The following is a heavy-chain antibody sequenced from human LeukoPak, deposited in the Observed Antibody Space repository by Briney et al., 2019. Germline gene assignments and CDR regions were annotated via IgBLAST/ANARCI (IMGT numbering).Heavy chain of an antibody. CDR1: GFTFSDYY. CDR2: IKQDGSEK. CDR3: ARTYDILTPFDY. Sequence: GGSLRLSCAASGFTFSDYYMSWIRQAPGKGLEWVANIKQDGSEKYYVDSVKGRFTISRDNAKNSLYLQMNSLRAEDTAVYYCARTYDILTPFDYWGQGTLVTVSS. D-gene: IGHD3-9*01. J-gene: IGHJ4*02. V-gene: IGHV3-7*01.